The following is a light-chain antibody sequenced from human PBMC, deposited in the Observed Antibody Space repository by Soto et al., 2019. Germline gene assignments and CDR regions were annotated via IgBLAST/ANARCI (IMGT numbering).Light chain of an antibody. CDR1: PTVGTW. CDR2: DAS. Sequence: IEMTQSPSTVSASVGDSVTITCRASPTVGTWLAWYQQKPGKAPKLLIFDASRLESGVPSRFSGSGSETEFTLTISSLQPDDFSTYYCQQYNSYSWTFGQGTKVDIK. CDR3: QQYNSYSWT. V-gene: IGKV1-5*01. J-gene: IGKJ1*01.